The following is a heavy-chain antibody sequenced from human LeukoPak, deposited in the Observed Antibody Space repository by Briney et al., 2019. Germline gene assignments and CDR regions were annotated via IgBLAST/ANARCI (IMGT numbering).Heavy chain of an antibody. J-gene: IGHJ4*02. V-gene: IGHV4-31*03. D-gene: IGHD4-17*01. Sequence: NPSETLSLTCTVSGGSISSGGYYWSWIRQHPGKGLEWIGYIYYSGSTYYNPSLKSRVTISVDTSKNQFSLKLSSVTAADTAVYYCARVADTVTTLDYWGQGTLVTVSS. CDR3: ARVADTVTTLDY. CDR1: GGSISSGGYY. CDR2: IYYSGST.